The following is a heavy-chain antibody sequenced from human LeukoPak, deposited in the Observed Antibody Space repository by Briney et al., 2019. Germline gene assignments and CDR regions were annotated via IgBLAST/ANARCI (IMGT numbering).Heavy chain of an antibody. CDR3: ARAREWLDYYYYYYMDV. CDR2: MNPNSGNT. CDR1: GYTFTSYD. J-gene: IGHJ6*03. Sequence: ASVKVSCKASGYTFTSYDINWVRQATGQGLEWMGWMNPNSGNTGYAQKFQGRVTITRNTSISTAYMELSSLRSEDTAVYYCARAREWLDYYYYYYMDVWGKGTTVTVSS. D-gene: IGHD3-3*01. V-gene: IGHV1-8*03.